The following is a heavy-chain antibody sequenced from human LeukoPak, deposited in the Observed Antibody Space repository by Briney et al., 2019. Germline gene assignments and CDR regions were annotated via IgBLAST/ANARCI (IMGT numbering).Heavy chain of an antibody. CDR2: ISYDGYNK. Sequence: GGSLRLSCAASGFAFSGYSMHWVSQAPGKGLEWVAVISYDGYNKYYADSERGRFTISRDNSKNTLYLQMNSLRAEDTAVYYCARDTYSYGFGGGDYWGQGTLVTVSS. CDR1: GFAFSGYS. J-gene: IGHJ4*02. V-gene: IGHV3-30-3*01. D-gene: IGHD5-18*01. CDR3: ARDTYSYGFGGGDY.